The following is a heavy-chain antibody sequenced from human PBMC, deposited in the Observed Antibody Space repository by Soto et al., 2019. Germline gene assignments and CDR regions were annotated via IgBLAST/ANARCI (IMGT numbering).Heavy chain of an antibody. J-gene: IGHJ4*02. Sequence: SETLSLTCAVSGGSISSSNWWSWVRQPPGKGLEWIGEIYHSGSTNYNPSLKSRVTISVDKSKNQFSLKPSSVTAADTAVYYCACLTHYDFWSGYDYWGQGTLVTVSS. CDR1: GGSISSSNW. CDR3: ACLTHYDFWSGYDY. CDR2: IYHSGST. V-gene: IGHV4-4*02. D-gene: IGHD3-3*01.